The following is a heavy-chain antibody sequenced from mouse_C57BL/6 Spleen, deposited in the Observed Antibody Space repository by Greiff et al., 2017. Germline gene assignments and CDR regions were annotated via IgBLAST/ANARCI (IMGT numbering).Heavy chain of an antibody. CDR2: IDPEDGDT. V-gene: IGHV14-1*01. D-gene: IGHD1-1*01. Sequence: EVKLQESGAELVRPGASVKLSCTASGFNIKDYYMHWVKQRPDQGLEWIGRIDPEDGDTEYAPKFQGKATMTADTSSNTAYLQLSSLTSEDTAVYYCTTNYGSANWEDYWGQGTTLTVSS. CDR3: TTNYGSANWEDY. CDR1: GFNIKDYY. J-gene: IGHJ2*01.